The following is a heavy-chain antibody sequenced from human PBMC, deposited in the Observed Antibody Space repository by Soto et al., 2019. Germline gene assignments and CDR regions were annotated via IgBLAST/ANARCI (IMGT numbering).Heavy chain of an antibody. Sequence: QVQLQESGPGLVKPSQTLSLTCTVSGGSITSGGYYWSWIRQHPGKGLEWIGYIYYSGFTYYNPSLKSRVTISVDTSKTPFPLTLSSVTAADTTAYYCARSVYPWGQGTLVTVSS. CDR2: IYYSGFT. V-gene: IGHV4-31*03. J-gene: IGHJ5*02. CDR1: GGSITSGGYY. CDR3: ARSVYP.